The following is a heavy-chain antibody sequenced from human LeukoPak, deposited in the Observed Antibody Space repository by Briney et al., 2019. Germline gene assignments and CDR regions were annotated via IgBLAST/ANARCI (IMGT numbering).Heavy chain of an antibody. J-gene: IGHJ4*02. CDR2: IWFDGSRQ. D-gene: IGHD6-6*01. V-gene: IGHV3-30*02. CDR3: AKDNGRSEEYSSS. Sequence: GGSLRLSCAASGFTFNRNGMHWVRQAPGKGLEWVALIWFDGSRQYYGDSVKGRFTISRDNSKNTLYLQMNSLRAEDTAVYYCAKDNGRSEEYSSSGGQGTLVTVSS. CDR1: GFTFNRNG.